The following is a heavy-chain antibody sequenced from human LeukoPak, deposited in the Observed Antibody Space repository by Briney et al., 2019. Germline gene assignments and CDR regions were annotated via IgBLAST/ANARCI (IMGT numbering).Heavy chain of an antibody. CDR3: AKKGSGWDY. CDR1: GFTFSSYG. Sequence: PGGSLRLSCAASGFTFSSYGMHWVRQAPGKGLEWVAFIQYDGSADSVKGRFTISRDNSKNTLYLQMNSLRAEDTAVYYCAKKGSGWDYWGQGTLVTVSS. V-gene: IGHV3-30*02. CDR2: IQYDGS. J-gene: IGHJ4*02. D-gene: IGHD6-19*01.